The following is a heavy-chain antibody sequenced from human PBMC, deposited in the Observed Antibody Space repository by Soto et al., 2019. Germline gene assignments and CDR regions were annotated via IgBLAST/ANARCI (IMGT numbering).Heavy chain of an antibody. V-gene: IGHV4-59*08. Sequence: SETLSLTCTVSGGSISSYYWSWIRQPPGQGLDWIGYMYYSGSSNYNPSLKSRVTISVDTSKNQFSLKLSSVTAADTAVYYCARHGGITMIVGGGLLSAFDIWGQGTMVTVSS. CDR1: GGSISSYY. D-gene: IGHD3-22*01. CDR3: ARHGGITMIVGGGLLSAFDI. CDR2: MYYSGSS. J-gene: IGHJ3*02.